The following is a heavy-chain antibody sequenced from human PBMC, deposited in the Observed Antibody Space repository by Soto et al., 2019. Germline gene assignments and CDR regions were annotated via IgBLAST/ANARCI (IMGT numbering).Heavy chain of an antibody. CDR2: IYYSGST. D-gene: IGHD6-13*01. CDR3: ARDVGYSSSFSAFDI. J-gene: IGHJ3*02. V-gene: IGHV4-59*12. Sequence: PSETLSLTCTVSGGSISSYYWSWIRQPPGKGLEWIGYIYYSGSTNYNPSLKSRVTISVDTSKNQFSLKLSSVIAADTAVYYCARDVGYSSSFSAFDIWGQGTMVTVSS. CDR1: GGSISSYY.